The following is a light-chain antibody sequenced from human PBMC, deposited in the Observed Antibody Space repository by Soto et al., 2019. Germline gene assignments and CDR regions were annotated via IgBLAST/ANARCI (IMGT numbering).Light chain of an antibody. Sequence: DIHMTQPPCTLSGSLGDRVSITCPARQTISSWLAWYQQKPGKAHKLLIYKASTLKSGVQSRFSGSGSGTEFTLTIRSLQPDDFATYYCKHYNSYSEAFGQGTKVDIK. J-gene: IGKJ1*01. CDR2: KAS. CDR3: KHYNSYSEA. V-gene: IGKV1-5*03. CDR1: QTISSW.